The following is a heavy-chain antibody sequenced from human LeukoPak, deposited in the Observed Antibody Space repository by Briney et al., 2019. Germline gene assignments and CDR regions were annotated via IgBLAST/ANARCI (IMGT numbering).Heavy chain of an antibody. CDR1: GGSFSGYY. V-gene: IGHV4-34*01. J-gene: IGHJ4*02. CDR3: ARGFPLLDY. Sequence: SETLSLTCAVYGGSFSGYYWSWIRQPPGKGLEWIGEINHSGSTNYNTSLKSRVTISVDTSKNQFSLKLSSVTAADTAVYYCARGFPLLDYWGQGTLVTVSS. CDR2: INHSGST.